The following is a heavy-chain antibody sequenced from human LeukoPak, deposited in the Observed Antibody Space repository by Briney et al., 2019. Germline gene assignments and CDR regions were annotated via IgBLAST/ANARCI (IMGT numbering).Heavy chain of an antibody. J-gene: IGHJ6*02. Sequence: GGSLRLSCAASGFTFSSYGMHWVRQAPGKGLEWVAVISYDGSNKYYADSVKGRFTISRDNSKNTLYLQMNSLRAEDTAVYYCAKDINGALNYDWYGMDVWGQGTTVTVSS. CDR3: AKDINGALNYDWYGMDV. V-gene: IGHV3-30*18. CDR1: GFTFSSYG. CDR2: ISYDGSNK. D-gene: IGHD3-3*01.